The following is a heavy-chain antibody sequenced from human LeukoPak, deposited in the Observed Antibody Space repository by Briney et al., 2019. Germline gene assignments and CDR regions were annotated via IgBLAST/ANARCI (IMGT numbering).Heavy chain of an antibody. Sequence: SETLSLTCTVSGGSISSYYWSWIRQPPGKGLEWIGYIYYSGSTNYNPSLKSRVTISVDTSKSQFSLKLSSVTAADTAVYYCARSLYCSSTSCSTDYWGQGTLVTVSS. J-gene: IGHJ4*02. CDR1: GGSISSYY. CDR2: IYYSGST. CDR3: ARSLYCSSTSCSTDY. D-gene: IGHD2-2*01. V-gene: IGHV4-59*01.